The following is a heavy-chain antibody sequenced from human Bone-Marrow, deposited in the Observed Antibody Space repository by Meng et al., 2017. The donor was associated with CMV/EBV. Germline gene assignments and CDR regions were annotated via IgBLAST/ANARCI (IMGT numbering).Heavy chain of an antibody. V-gene: IGHV3-48*04. CDR1: GFTFSSYS. CDR3: ARALRFAY. J-gene: IGHJ4*02. CDR2: ISSSSSTI. Sequence: GESLKISCAASGFTFSSYSMNWVRQAPGKGLEWVSYISSSSSTIYYADSVKGRFTISRDNAKNSLYLQMNSLRAEDTAVYYCARALRFAYWGQGNLVNVSS.